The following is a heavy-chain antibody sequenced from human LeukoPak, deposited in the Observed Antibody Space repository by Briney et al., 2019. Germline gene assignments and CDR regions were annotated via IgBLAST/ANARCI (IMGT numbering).Heavy chain of an antibody. J-gene: IGHJ6*02. CDR3: ARAVGGSGGTGTTKGMDV. CDR1: GGTFSSYA. Sequence: GSSVKVSCKASGGTFSSYAISWVRQAPGQGLEWMGRIIPILGIANYAQKFQGRVTITADKSTSTAYMELSSLRSEDTAVYYCARAVGGSGGTGTTKGMDVWGQGTTVTVSS. CDR2: IIPILGIA. V-gene: IGHV1-69*04. D-gene: IGHD1-1*01.